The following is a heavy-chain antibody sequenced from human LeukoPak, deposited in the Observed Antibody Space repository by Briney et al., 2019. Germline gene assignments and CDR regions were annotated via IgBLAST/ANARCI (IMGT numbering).Heavy chain of an antibody. J-gene: IGHJ4*02. D-gene: IGHD5-18*01. CDR3: AKEEWEGIHLWLRGGKKGYFDY. CDR1: GFTFSSYA. Sequence: GGYLRLYCAASGFTFSSYAMSWVRQAQGQGLEWVSAISGSGGSTYYADSVKGRFTISRDNSKNKLYLQMKSLRAEDTAVYYCAKEEWEGIHLWLRGGKKGYFDYWGQGTLVTVSS. CDR2: ISGSGGST. V-gene: IGHV3-23*01.